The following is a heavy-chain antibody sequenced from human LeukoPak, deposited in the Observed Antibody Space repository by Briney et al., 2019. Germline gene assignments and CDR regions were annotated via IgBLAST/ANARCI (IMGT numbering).Heavy chain of an antibody. J-gene: IGHJ4*02. CDR1: GYPFTGYY. CDR2: INPNSGFT. V-gene: IGHV1-2*02. Sequence: AAVKDSCKASGYPFTGYYLHWVRQAPGQRLEWMGWINPNSGFTNYAQKFQGRVTMTRDTSISTAYMELSRLRSDDTAVYYCARLADCSSSSCRSFDYWGQGTLVTVSS. D-gene: IGHD2-2*01. CDR3: ARLADCSSSSCRSFDY.